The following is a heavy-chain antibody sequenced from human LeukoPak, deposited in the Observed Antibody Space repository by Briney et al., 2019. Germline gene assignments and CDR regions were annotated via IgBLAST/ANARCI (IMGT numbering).Heavy chain of an antibody. V-gene: IGHV3-23*01. CDR3: AKSRSVYEADAFDL. CDR2: FTGRGGNT. D-gene: IGHD5/OR15-5a*01. CDR1: GFIFRNYA. Sequence: GGSLRLSCAASGFIFRNYAMGWVRQAPGKGLEWVSGFTGRGGNTYYADSVKGRFTISGDNSKNTLYLQMNSLRAEDTAVYSCAKSRSVYEADAFDLWGRGTLVTVSS. J-gene: IGHJ3*01.